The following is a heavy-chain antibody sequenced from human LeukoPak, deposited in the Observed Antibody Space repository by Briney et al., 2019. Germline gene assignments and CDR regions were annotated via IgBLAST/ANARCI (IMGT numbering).Heavy chain of an antibody. CDR3: ARGLSPGYDYVWGSY. V-gene: IGHV3-48*03. CDR2: ISSSGSTI. Sequence: GGSLRLSCAASGFTFSSYEMNWVRQAPGKGLEWVSYISSSGSTIYYADSAKGRFTISRDNAKNSLYLQMNSLRAEDTAVYYCARGLSPGYDYVWGSYWGQGTLVTVSS. J-gene: IGHJ4*02. CDR1: GFTFSSYE. D-gene: IGHD3-16*01.